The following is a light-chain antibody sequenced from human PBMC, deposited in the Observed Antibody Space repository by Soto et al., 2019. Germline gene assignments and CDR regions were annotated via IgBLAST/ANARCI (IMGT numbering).Light chain of an antibody. CDR2: KAS. CDR3: QQYNSYSWT. CDR1: QSISSW. Sequence: DIQMTQSPSTLSASVGDRVTITCRASQSISSWLAWYQQKPGKAPKLLIYKASSLESGDPSRFSGSGSGTEFTLTISSLQPDDFATYYCQQYNSYSWTCGQGTKVEIK. J-gene: IGKJ1*01. V-gene: IGKV1-5*03.